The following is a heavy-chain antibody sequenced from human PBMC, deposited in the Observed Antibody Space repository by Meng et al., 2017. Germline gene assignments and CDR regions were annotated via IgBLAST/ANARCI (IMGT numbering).Heavy chain of an antibody. J-gene: IGHJ4*02. CDR3: ARASPYDRRGYFDY. CDR2: INHSGST. Sequence: QGQLQQWGAGLLKPSETLSLTCAVYGGSFSGYYWSWIRQPPGKGLEWIGEINHSGSTNYNPSLKSRVTISVDTSKNQFSLKLSSVTAADTAVYYCARASPYDRRGYFDYWGQGTLVTVSS. CDR1: GGSFSGYY. D-gene: IGHD3-22*01. V-gene: IGHV4-34*01.